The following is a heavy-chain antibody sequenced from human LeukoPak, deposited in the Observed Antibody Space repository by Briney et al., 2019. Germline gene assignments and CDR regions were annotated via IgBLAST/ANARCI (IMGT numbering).Heavy chain of an antibody. V-gene: IGHV4-59*12. CDR3: ARTAYCGGDCYFYFDY. Sequence: SETLSLTCTVSGGSISSYYWSWIRQPPGKGLEWIGYIYHSGSTYYNPSLKGRVTISVDRSKNQFSLKLSSVTAADTAVYYCARTAYCGGDCYFYFDYWGQGTLVTVSS. CDR1: GGSISSYY. D-gene: IGHD2-21*02. J-gene: IGHJ4*02. CDR2: IYHSGST.